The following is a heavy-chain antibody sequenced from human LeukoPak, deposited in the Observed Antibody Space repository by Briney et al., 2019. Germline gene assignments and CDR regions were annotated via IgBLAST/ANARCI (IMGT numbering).Heavy chain of an antibody. CDR2: INHSGST. CDR1: GGSFSGYY. Sequence: SETLSLTCAVYGGSFSGYYWRRLRQPPGKGLEWIGEINHSGSTNYNPSLKSRVTISVDTSKNQFSLKLSSVTAADTAVYYCARAPDDYFDYTGQGTLVTVSS. V-gene: IGHV4-34*01. CDR3: ARAPDDYFDY. J-gene: IGHJ4*02.